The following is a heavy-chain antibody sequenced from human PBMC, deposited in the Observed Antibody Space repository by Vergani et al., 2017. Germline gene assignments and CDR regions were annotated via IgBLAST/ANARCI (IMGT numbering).Heavy chain of an antibody. CDR2: MYTSGST. Sequence: QVQLQESGPGLVKPSETPSLTCTVSGGSISGNFWSWIRQPAGKGLEYIGRMYTSGSTTYNPSLKSRVTMSLDTSKNQFSLKLSSVTDADTAVYYCARERDRIMCAAAFDYWGQGTLVTVSS. D-gene: IGHD1-14*01. CDR1: GGSISGNF. V-gene: IGHV4-4*07. CDR3: ARERDRIMCAAAFDY. J-gene: IGHJ4*02.